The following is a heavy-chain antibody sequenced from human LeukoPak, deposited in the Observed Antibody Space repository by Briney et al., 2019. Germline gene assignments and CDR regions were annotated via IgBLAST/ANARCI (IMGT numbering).Heavy chain of an antibody. CDR1: GFTFSGYS. J-gene: IGHJ6*02. CDR2: ISSSSSYI. Sequence: KPGGSLRLSCAASGFTFSGYSMNWVRQAPGKGLEWVSSISSSSSYIYYADSVKGRFTISRDNAKNSLYLQMNSLRAEDTAVYYCARDRGYSYGYVYYGMDVWGQGTTVTVSS. CDR3: ARDRGYSYGYVYYGMDV. D-gene: IGHD5-18*01. V-gene: IGHV3-21*01.